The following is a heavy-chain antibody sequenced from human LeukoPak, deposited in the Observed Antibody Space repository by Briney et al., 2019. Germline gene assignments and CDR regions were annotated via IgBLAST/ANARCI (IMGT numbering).Heavy chain of an antibody. J-gene: IGHJ4*02. Sequence: PSETLSLTCAVYGGSFSGYYWSWIRQPPGKGLEWIGEMNDSGSTNYNPSFKSRVTISVETCQNQFSFEQSSVTAADTAVYYCARGVPGDYYLDYWGQGTLVTVSS. CDR1: GGSFSGYY. V-gene: IGHV4-34*01. CDR3: ARGVPGDYYLDY. CDR2: MNDSGST. D-gene: IGHD4-17*01.